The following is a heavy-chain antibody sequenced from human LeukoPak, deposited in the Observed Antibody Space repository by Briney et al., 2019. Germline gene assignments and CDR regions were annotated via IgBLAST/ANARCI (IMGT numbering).Heavy chain of an antibody. Sequence: GGSLRLSCAASGFTFDDYAIHWVRQAPGKGLEWVSGISWNSGSIVYADSVKGRFTISRDNAKNSLYLQMNSLRPEDTALYYCAKDGSGANSDYFDYWGQGTLVTVSS. J-gene: IGHJ4*02. V-gene: IGHV3-9*01. D-gene: IGHD4-23*01. CDR1: GFTFDDYA. CDR3: AKDGSGANSDYFDY. CDR2: ISWNSGSI.